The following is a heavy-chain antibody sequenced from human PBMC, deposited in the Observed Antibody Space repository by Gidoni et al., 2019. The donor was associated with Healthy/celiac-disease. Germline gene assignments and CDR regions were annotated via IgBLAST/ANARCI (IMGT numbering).Heavy chain of an antibody. Sequence: VQLVPSGAEVKKPGASVQVSCKASGSTFTGYYMHWVRQAPGQGLEWMGWINPNSGGTNYAQKLQGRVTMTRDTSISTAYMELSRRRSDDTAVYYCARDMGGGIAAAGTDYYYGMDVWGQGTTVTVSS. CDR1: GSTFTGYY. J-gene: IGHJ6*02. CDR3: ARDMGGGIAAAGTDYYYGMDV. V-gene: IGHV1-2*02. CDR2: INPNSGGT. D-gene: IGHD6-13*01.